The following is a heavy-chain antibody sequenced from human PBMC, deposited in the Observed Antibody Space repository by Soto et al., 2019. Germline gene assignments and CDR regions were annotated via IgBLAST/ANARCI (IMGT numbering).Heavy chain of an antibody. Sequence: QVQLQESGPELVKPSQTLSLTCTVSGGSISSGDYYWTWIRQPPGTGLEYIGYIYYSGSTYYNPSLKRRVTIAIDTSKNQFSLKLNSVTAADTALYYCARCRRATAANWFDPWGQGTLVTVSS. V-gene: IGHV4-30-4*01. D-gene: IGHD6-13*01. CDR1: GGSISSGDYY. CDR2: IYYSGST. J-gene: IGHJ5*02. CDR3: ARCRRATAANWFDP.